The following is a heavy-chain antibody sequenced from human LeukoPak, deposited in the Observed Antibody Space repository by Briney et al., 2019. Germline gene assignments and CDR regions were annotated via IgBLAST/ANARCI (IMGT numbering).Heavy chain of an antibody. D-gene: IGHD3-22*01. CDR3: ARDLSYYDSSGYFY. CDR2: IIPIFGTA. CDR1: GGTFSSYA. Sequence: SVKVSCEASGGTFSSYAISWVRQAPGQGLEWMGRIIPIFGTANYAQKFQGRVTITTDESTSTAYMELSSLRSEDTAVYYCARDLSYYDSSGYFYWGQGTLVTVSS. J-gene: IGHJ4*02. V-gene: IGHV1-69*05.